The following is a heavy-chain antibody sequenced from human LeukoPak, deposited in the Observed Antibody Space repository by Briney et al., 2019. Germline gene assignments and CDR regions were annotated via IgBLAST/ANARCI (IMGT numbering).Heavy chain of an antibody. Sequence: SETLSLTCTVSGGSISSSSYYWGWIRQPPGKGLEWIGSIYYSGSTYYNPSLKSRVTISVDTSKNQFSLRLSSVTAADTAVYYCARGTPYSSGWYDYFDYWGQGTLVTVSS. CDR3: ARGTPYSSGWYDYFDY. V-gene: IGHV4-39*07. CDR1: GGSISSSSYY. CDR2: IYYSGST. J-gene: IGHJ4*02. D-gene: IGHD6-19*01.